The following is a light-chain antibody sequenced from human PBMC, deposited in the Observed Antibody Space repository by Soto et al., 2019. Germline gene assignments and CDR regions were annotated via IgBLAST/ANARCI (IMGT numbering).Light chain of an antibody. Sequence: QSVLTQPPSVSGAPGQRVTISCTGNSSNIGAGHDVHWYQHPPGTAPKLLIFRNNNRASGVPGRFSGARSGTSASLAITGLQTGDEADYYCLSFDSNRSGWVFGGGTKLTVL. V-gene: IGLV1-40*01. J-gene: IGLJ3*02. CDR2: RNN. CDR1: SSNIGAGHD. CDR3: LSFDSNRSGWV.